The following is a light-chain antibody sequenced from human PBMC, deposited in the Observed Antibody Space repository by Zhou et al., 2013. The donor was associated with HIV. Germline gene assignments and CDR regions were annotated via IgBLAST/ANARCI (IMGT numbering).Light chain of an antibody. J-gene: IGKJ4*01. CDR2: GAS. CDR3: QQYNNWSLS. Sequence: EIVMTQSPATLSLSPGERGTLSCWASQSVGTNLAWYQMKPGQPPRLLIYGASSRATGIPVRFSASGSGTEFTLTISSLQSEDFAVYFCQQYNNWSLSFGGGTKVEIK. CDR1: QSVGTN. V-gene: IGKV3-15*01.